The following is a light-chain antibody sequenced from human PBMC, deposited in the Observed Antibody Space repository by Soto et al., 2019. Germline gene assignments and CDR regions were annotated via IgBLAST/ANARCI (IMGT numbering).Light chain of an antibody. CDR3: QQYNSYVT. Sequence: IQMNHSPSTLSAYVGDRVTITGRASQSISSWLAWYQQKPGKAPKLLIYKASSLESGVPSRFSGSGSGTEFTLTISSLQPDDFATYYCQQYNSYVTFGQGTKV. J-gene: IGKJ1*01. CDR2: KAS. CDR1: QSISSW. V-gene: IGKV1-5*03.